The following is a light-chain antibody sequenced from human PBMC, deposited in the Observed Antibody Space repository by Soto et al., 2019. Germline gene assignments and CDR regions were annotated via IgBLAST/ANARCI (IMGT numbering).Light chain of an antibody. V-gene: IGKV3-15*01. CDR3: QRNNNWPIS. J-gene: IGKJ4*01. CDR2: GAS. CDR1: QGIGST. Sequence: EIVMTQSPATLSVSPGERATLSCRASQGIGSTLACYQQKPGETPRLLIYGASTRATGVPARFSGSGPGTDVTLTINRLHSDLFAADYCQRNNNWPISFGGGTKV.